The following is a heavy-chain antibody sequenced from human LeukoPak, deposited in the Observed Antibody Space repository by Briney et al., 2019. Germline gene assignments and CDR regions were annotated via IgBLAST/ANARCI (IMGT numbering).Heavy chain of an antibody. J-gene: IGHJ5*02. D-gene: IGHD6-19*01. V-gene: IGHV1-24*01. Sequence: ASVKVSCKVSGYTLTELSMHWVRQAPGKGLEWMGGFDPEDGETIYAQKFQGRVTMTEDTSTDTAYMELSSLRSEDTAVYYCARDAGSSGGFDPWGQGTLVTVSS. CDR1: GYTLTELS. CDR2: FDPEDGET. CDR3: ARDAGSSGGFDP.